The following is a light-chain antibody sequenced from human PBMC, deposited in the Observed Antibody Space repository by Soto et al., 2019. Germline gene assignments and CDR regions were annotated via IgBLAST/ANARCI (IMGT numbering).Light chain of an antibody. V-gene: IGKV3-15*01. Sequence: EIVMTQSPVTLSVSPGDRATLSCRASQSVSGNVAWYQQRPGQAPRLLIYDASTRATGIPARFSGRASGTEFTLTISGLQSEDFAVYYCQKYNNWPWTFGQGTKVDIK. CDR2: DAS. CDR1: QSVSGN. J-gene: IGKJ1*01. CDR3: QKYNNWPWT.